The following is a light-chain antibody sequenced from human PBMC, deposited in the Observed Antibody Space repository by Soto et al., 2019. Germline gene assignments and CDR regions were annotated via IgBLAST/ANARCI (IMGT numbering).Light chain of an antibody. V-gene: IGKV1-9*01. CDR2: EAY. CDR3: QQLYTLPFT. Sequence: DIQLTQSPSRLSASIGDRVTITCRASHDISTFLAWYQQKPGKAPKLLIYEAYTLQSGVPSRFSGSGSGTEFTLTISGLLPEDFAAYHCQQLYTLPFTFGQGPRL. J-gene: IGKJ5*01. CDR1: HDISTF.